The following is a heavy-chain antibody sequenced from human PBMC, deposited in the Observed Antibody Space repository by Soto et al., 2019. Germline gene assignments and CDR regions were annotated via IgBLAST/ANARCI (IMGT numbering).Heavy chain of an antibody. CDR1: GASISSSDYY. D-gene: IGHD5-12*01. J-gene: IGHJ6*02. V-gene: IGHV4-39*07. CDR3: ARMNSGYAYGMDV. Sequence: SETLSLTCTVSGASISSSDYYWAWIRQPPGKGLEWLASIYYRGRTYYNPSLKSRVTISVDTSKNQFSLKLSSVTAADTAVYYCARMNSGYAYGMDVWGQGTTVTVSS. CDR2: IYYRGRT.